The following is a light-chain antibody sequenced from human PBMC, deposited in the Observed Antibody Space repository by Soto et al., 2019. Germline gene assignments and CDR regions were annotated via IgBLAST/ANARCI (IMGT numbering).Light chain of an antibody. Sequence: QSVLTQPRSVSGPPGQSVSISCTGTSSDVGSYNFVSWFQQHPGKVPKLIIYEGTERPSGVSNRFSASKSGNTASLTISGLQPEDEADYYCCSYAGPSTIFGGGTKLTVL. J-gene: IGLJ2*01. V-gene: IGLV2-23*01. CDR1: SSDVGSYNF. CDR2: EGT. CDR3: CSYAGPSTI.